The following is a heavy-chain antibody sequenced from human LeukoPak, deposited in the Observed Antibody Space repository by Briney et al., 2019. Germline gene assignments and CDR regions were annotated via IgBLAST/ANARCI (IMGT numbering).Heavy chain of an antibody. D-gene: IGHD1-26*01. CDR1: GFTFSSYA. V-gene: IGHV3-23*01. Sequence: PGGSLRLSCAASGFTFSSYAMSWVRQAPGKGLEWVSAISGSGGSTYYADSVKGRFTISRDNSKNTLYLQMNSLRAEDTAVYYCARGLVGATDPFDIWGQGTMVIVSS. CDR2: ISGSGGST. J-gene: IGHJ3*02. CDR3: ARGLVGATDPFDI.